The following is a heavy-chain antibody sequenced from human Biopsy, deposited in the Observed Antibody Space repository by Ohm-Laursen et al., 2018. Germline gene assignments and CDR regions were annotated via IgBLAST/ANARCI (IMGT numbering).Heavy chain of an antibody. D-gene: IGHD6-6*01. V-gene: IGHV1-8*02. Sequence: GSSVKVSCKASGGAFTNYAINWVRQAPGQGLEWMGWMIPSSGKTGYAQRFQGRVTLTMNTSISTAYMELSGLRSEDTAVYFCARGYSRRVSIFEASIYWFDTWGQGTLVTVSS. CDR1: GGAFTNYA. CDR3: ARGYSRRVSIFEASIYWFDT. J-gene: IGHJ5*02. CDR2: MIPSSGKT.